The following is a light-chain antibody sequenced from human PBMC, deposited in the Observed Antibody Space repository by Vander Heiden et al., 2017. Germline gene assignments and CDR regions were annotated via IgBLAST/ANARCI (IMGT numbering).Light chain of an antibody. CDR2: GAS. V-gene: IGKV1-39*01. Sequence: DIQMTQSPSSLSASVGDRVTITCRASQSVTTYLNWYQQKPGKAPKLLIYGASSLQSGVPSKFSGSGSGTDFTLTINSRQPEDFATYYCRQSYRTPHTFGQGTKLEIK. CDR3: RQSYRTPHT. CDR1: QSVTTY. J-gene: IGKJ2*01.